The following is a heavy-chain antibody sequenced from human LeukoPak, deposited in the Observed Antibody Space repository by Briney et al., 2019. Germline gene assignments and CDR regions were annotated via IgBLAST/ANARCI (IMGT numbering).Heavy chain of an antibody. D-gene: IGHD6-13*01. J-gene: IGHJ4*02. CDR1: GYTFTGYY. CDR3: ARVGQLVRGDFDY. Sequence: ASVTVSCTASGYTFTGYYMHWVRQAPGQGLEWMGRINPNSGGTNYAQKFQGRVTMTRDTSISTAYMELSRLRSDDTAVYYCARVGQLVRGDFDYWGQGTLVTVSS. V-gene: IGHV1-2*06. CDR2: INPNSGGT.